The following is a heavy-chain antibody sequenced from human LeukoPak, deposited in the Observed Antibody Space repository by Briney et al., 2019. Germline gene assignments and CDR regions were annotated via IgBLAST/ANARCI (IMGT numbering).Heavy chain of an antibody. J-gene: IGHJ4*02. CDR1: GGSISSSSHY. V-gene: IGHV4-39*07. Sequence: ASETLSLTCTVSGGSISSSSHYWVWIRQPPGKGLEWIGSIYSSGITYYNPSLKSRVTISVDTSKNQFSLKLSSVTAADTAVYYCARVGSSGWYSYYWGQGTLVTVSS. D-gene: IGHD6-19*01. CDR3: ARVGSSGWYSYY. CDR2: IYSSGIT.